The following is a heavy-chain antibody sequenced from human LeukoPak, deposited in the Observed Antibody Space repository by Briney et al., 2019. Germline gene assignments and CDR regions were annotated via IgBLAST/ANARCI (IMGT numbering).Heavy chain of an antibody. Sequence: PGGSLRLSCAASGFTFSSYSMNWVRQAPGKGLEWVSSISSSSSYIYYADSVKGRFTISRDNAKNSLYLQMNSLRAEDTAVYYCARDRRYCSGGSCYPSFDPWGQGTLVTVSS. CDR2: ISSSSSYI. CDR3: ARDRRYCSGGSCYPSFDP. V-gene: IGHV3-21*01. J-gene: IGHJ5*02. CDR1: GFTFSSYS. D-gene: IGHD2-15*01.